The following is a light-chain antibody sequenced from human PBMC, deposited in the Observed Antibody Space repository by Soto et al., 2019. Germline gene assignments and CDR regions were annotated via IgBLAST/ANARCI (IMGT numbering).Light chain of an antibody. J-gene: IGLJ1*01. V-gene: IGLV2-14*01. CDR1: SSDVGGYDY. CDR2: DVS. CDR3: CSYTSSSTPNYV. Sequence: QSVLTQPASVSGSPGQSITISCTGTSSDVGGYDYVSWYQQHPGKAPKILIYDVSDRPSGVSNRFSGSKSGNTASLTISGLQAEDEADYYCCSYTSSSTPNYVFGIGTKVTV.